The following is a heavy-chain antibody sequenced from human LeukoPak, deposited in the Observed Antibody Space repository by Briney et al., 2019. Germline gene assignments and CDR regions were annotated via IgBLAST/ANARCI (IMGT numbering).Heavy chain of an antibody. J-gene: IGHJ4*02. D-gene: IGHD1-26*01. Sequence: GGSLRLSCAASGFTVSSNYMSWVRQAPGKGLEWVSSISSSSSYIYYADSVKGRFTISRDNAKNSLYLQMNSLRAEDTAVYYCASDYGSSPGGDYWGQGTLVTVSS. CDR1: GFTVSSNY. CDR2: ISSSSSYI. CDR3: ASDYGSSPGGDY. V-gene: IGHV3-21*01.